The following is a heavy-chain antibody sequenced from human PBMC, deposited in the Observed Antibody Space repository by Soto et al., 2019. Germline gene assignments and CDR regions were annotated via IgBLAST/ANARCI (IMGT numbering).Heavy chain of an antibody. J-gene: IGHJ1*01. CDR2: TSYDGSNK. D-gene: IGHD3-16*01. Sequence: QVQLVESGGGVVQPGTSRRLSCVGSGFTFRSYVIHWVRQAPGKGLERVALTSYDGSNKDYGDSVKGRFTISRDNSRNTVDLQMDSLRREDTALYYCARWGTTGGLDVWGQGTLVSVSS. CDR3: ARWGTTGGLDV. CDR1: GFTFRSYV. V-gene: IGHV3-33*05.